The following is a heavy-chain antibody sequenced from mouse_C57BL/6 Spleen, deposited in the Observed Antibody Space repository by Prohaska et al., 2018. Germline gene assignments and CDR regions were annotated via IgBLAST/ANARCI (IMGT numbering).Heavy chain of an antibody. J-gene: IGHJ2*01. CDR1: GYTFTSYW. D-gene: IGHD2-4*01. CDR2: IYPGSGST. CDR3: ARRGYDYDRAYYFDY. V-gene: IGHV1-55*01. Sequence: QVQLQQPGAELVKPGASVKMSCKASGYTFTSYWITWVKQRPGQGLEWIGDIYPGSGSTNYNEKFKSKATLTVDTSSSTAYMQLSSLTSEDSAVYYCARRGYDYDRAYYFDYWGQSTTLTVSS.